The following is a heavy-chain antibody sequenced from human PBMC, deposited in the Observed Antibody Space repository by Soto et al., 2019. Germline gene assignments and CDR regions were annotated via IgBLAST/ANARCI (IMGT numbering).Heavy chain of an antibody. D-gene: IGHD6-13*01. J-gene: IGHJ5*02. V-gene: IGHV4-59*06. Sequence: PSETLSLTCTVSGGSISSYYWSWIRQHPGKGLEWIGYTYYSGSTYYNPSLKSRVTISVDTSKNQFSLKLSSVTAADTAVYYCARAAHYSSPFRWFDPWGQGTLVTVSS. CDR2: TYYSGST. CDR3: ARAAHYSSPFRWFDP. CDR1: GGSISSYY.